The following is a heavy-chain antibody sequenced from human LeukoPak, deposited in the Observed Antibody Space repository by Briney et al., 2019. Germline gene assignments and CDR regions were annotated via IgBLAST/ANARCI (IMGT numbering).Heavy chain of an antibody. CDR1: GFTFSSYA. Sequence: GGSLRLSCTASGFTFSSYAMNWVRQAPGKGLVWVSCISNDGSTTSYADSVKGRFTISRDNAKNTLYMQMNSLRDEDTAVYYCARERWLQISGNYYYYGMDVWGQGTTVTVSS. CDR3: ARERWLQISGNYYYYGMDV. D-gene: IGHD5-24*01. V-gene: IGHV3-74*01. CDR2: ISNDGSTT. J-gene: IGHJ6*02.